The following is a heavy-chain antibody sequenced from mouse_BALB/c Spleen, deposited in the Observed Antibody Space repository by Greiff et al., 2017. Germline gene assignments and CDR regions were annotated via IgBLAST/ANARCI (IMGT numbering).Heavy chain of an antibody. CDR1: GFTFTDYY. CDR2: IRNKANGYTT. J-gene: IGHJ4*01. CDR3: ARDPPYYCGSSYAMDY. V-gene: IGHV7-3*02. Sequence: EVKLVESGGGLVQPGGSLRISCATSGFTFTDYYMSWVRQTPGKALEWLGFIRNKANGYTTEYSASVKGRFTISRDNSQSILYLQMNTLRAEDSATYYCARDPPYYCGSSYAMDYWGQGTSVTVSS. D-gene: IGHD1-1*01.